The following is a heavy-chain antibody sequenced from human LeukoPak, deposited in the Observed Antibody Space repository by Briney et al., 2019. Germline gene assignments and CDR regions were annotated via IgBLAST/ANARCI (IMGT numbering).Heavy chain of an antibody. J-gene: IGHJ3*02. CDR1: GFTFSSYS. CDR2: ISSSSSYI. Sequence: GRSLRLSCAPSGFTFSSYSMSWVRQAPGKGLEWVSSISSSSSYIYYADSVKGRFTISRDNAKNALYLQMNSLRAQDTAVYYCARDQVAAAALDAFDIWGQGTMVTVSS. CDR3: ARDQVAAAALDAFDI. V-gene: IGHV3-21*01. D-gene: IGHD6-13*01.